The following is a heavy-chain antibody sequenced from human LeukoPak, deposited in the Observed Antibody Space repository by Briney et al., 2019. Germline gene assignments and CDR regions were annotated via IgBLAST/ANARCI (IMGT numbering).Heavy chain of an antibody. V-gene: IGHV4-59*11. D-gene: IGHD2-15*01. CDR2: IDYHGNT. Sequence: NASETLSLTCIVSGGSIGTLYWNWIRQVPGKGLEWIGFIDYHGNTKYNPSLKSRVTMSVDTSVDQASLRLTSVTAADTAIYFCATASGRSFWLDPWGQGRLVTVSS. CDR1: GGSIGTLY. CDR3: ATASGRSFWLDP. J-gene: IGHJ5*02.